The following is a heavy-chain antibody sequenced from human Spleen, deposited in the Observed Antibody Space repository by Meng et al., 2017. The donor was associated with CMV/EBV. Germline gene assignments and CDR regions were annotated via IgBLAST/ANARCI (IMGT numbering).Heavy chain of an antibody. CDR3: ARGGRDTSASRSFDS. V-gene: IGHV3-74*01. CDR2: IIGDASSI. D-gene: IGHD6-6*01. J-gene: IGHJ5*01. CDR1: EFTFSVYW. Sequence: GGSLRLSCAVSEFTFSVYWMQWVRQAPGKGLEWVSRIIGDASSIRYADSVKGRFTISRDNAENTLFLQMYSLRVENTAVYYCARGGRDTSASRSFDSWGQGTLVTVSS.